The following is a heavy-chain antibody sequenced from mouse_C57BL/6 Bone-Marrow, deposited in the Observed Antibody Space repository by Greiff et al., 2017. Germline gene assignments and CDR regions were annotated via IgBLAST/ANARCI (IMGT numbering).Heavy chain of an antibody. D-gene: IGHD1-1*01. CDR2: INPNNGGT. J-gene: IGHJ3*01. V-gene: IGHV1-22*01. Sequence: VQLQQSGPELVKPGASVKMSCKASGYTFTDYNMHWVKQSHGKSLEWIGYINPNNGGTSYNQKFKGKATLTVNKSSSTAYMELRSLTSEDSAVXYCARDYYGSSSWFAYWGQGTLVTVSA. CDR3: ARDYYGSSSWFAY. CDR1: GYTFTDYN.